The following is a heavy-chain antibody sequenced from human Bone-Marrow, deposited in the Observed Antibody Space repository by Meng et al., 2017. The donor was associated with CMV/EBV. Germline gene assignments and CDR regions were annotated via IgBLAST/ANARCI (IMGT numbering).Heavy chain of an antibody. D-gene: IGHD2/OR15-2a*01. V-gene: IGHV3-53*01. CDR1: GITVSSNY. CDR2: IYPHYDT. CDR3: ARDSTSLGRWGY. J-gene: IGHJ4*02. Sequence: GESLKISCVASGITVSSNYMSWVRQTPGTGLEWVSVIYPHYDTYYADSVKGRFTISRDDSTNMMFLQMNSLRAEDTAVYYLARDSTSLGRWGYWGKGTLVTVSS.